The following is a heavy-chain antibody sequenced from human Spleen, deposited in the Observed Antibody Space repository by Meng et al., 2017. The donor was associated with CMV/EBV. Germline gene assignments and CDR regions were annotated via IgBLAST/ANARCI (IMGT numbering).Heavy chain of an antibody. CDR1: AYIFTGYY. V-gene: IGHV1-46*01. Sequence: ASVKVSCKASAYIFTGYYIHWVRQAPGQGLEWMGIISPSGDNTNYAQKFQGRVTMTRDTSTGTVHMDLSSLTSEDTAVYYCAMRSGGSLYYFDYWGRGTLVTVSS. CDR2: ISPSGDNT. D-gene: IGHD1-14*01. J-gene: IGHJ4*02. CDR3: AMRSGGSLYYFDY.